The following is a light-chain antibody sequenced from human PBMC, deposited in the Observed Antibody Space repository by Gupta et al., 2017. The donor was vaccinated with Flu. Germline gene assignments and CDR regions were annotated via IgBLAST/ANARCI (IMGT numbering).Light chain of an antibody. CDR3: QAWDTSTADYV. V-gene: IGLV3-1*01. J-gene: IGLJ1*01. Sequence: GQTASITCSGDKVGDKNACWYQQKPGQSPVVVIYHNNKRPSGIPERFSGSNSGNTATLTISGSQAMDEADYYCQAWDTSTADYVFGTGTKVTVL. CDR1: KVGDKN. CDR2: HNN.